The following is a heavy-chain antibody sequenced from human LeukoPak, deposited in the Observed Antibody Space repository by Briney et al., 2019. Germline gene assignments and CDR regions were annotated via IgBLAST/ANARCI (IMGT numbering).Heavy chain of an antibody. Sequence: SETLSLTCTVSGGSISSYYWSWIRQPPGKGLEWIGYIYYSGSTNYNPSLKSRVTISVDTSKNQFSLKLSSVTAADTAVYYCARDDGGSYYGWYFDLWGRGTLVTVSS. CDR3: ARDDGGSYYGWYFDL. CDR1: GGSISSYY. V-gene: IGHV4-59*12. J-gene: IGHJ2*01. CDR2: IYYSGST. D-gene: IGHD1-26*01.